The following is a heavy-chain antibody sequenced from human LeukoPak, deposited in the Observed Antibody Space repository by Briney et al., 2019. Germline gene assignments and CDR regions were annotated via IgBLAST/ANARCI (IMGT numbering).Heavy chain of an antibody. D-gene: IGHD3-16*02. Sequence: PGGSLRLSYAASGFTVSSNYMSWVRQAPGPGLEWVSVIYSGGSTYYADSVKGRFTISRDNSKNTLYLQLNSLRAEDTAVYYCARAPTHHYDYVWGSYRYGVYFDYWGQGTLGTVSS. J-gene: IGHJ4*02. CDR3: ARAPTHHYDYVWGSYRYGVYFDY. V-gene: IGHV3-66*01. CDR1: GFTVSSNY. CDR2: IYSGGST.